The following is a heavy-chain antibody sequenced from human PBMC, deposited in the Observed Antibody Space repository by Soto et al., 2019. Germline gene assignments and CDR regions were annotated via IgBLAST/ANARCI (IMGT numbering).Heavy chain of an antibody. D-gene: IGHD2-15*01. Sequence: QVQLVQSGAEVKKPGSSVKVSCKASGGTFSSYAISWVRQAPGQGLEWMGGIIPIFGTANYAQKFQGRVTITADESTSTAYMELSSLRSEDTAVYYCARDGCSGGSCYLGWFDPWGQGTLVTVSS. J-gene: IGHJ5*02. CDR3: ARDGCSGGSCYLGWFDP. CDR2: IIPIFGTA. CDR1: GGTFSSYA. V-gene: IGHV1-69*01.